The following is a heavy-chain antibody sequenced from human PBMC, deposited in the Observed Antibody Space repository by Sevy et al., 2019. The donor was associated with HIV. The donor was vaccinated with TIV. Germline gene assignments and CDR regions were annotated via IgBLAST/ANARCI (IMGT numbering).Heavy chain of an antibody. J-gene: IGHJ4*02. D-gene: IGHD6-19*01. V-gene: IGHV3-33*01. CDR1: GFTFSSYD. CDR2: IWYDGSNK. Sequence: GGSLRLSCAASGFTFSSYDMHWVRQAPGKGLEWVAVIWYDGSNKYYADSVKDRFTISRDNSKNTLYLQMNSLRAEDTAVYYCARSVSGSGWYFDYWGQGTLVTVSS. CDR3: ARSVSGSGWYFDY.